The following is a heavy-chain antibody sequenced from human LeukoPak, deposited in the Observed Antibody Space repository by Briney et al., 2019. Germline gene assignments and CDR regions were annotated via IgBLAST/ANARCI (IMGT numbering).Heavy chain of an antibody. CDR3: ATFYDSHPPGAFDI. D-gene: IGHD3-22*01. CDR1: GYTLTELS. CDR2: FDPEDGET. V-gene: IGHV1-24*01. Sequence: ASVKVPCKVSGYTLTELSMHWVRQAPGKGLEWMGGFDPEDGETIYAQKFQGRVTMTEDTSTDTAYMELSSLRSEDTAVYYCATFYDSHPPGAFDIWGQGTMVTVSS. J-gene: IGHJ3*02.